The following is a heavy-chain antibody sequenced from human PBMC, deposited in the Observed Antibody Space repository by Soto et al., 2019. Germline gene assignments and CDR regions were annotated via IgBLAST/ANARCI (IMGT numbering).Heavy chain of an antibody. CDR3: ARMAGPWYFDL. J-gene: IGHJ2*01. CDR1: GGSFSGFY. V-gene: IGHV4-34*01. CDR2: INHSGSS. Sequence: PSETLSLTCPVHGGSFSGFYWTWIRQPPGKGLEWIGEINHSGSSNYNPPLKSRVTMSLDTSRNQFSLSLNSVTAADTAVYYCARMAGPWYFDLWGRGTLVTVSS.